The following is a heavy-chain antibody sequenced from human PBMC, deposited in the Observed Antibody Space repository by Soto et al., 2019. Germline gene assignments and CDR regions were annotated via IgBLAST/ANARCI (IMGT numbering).Heavy chain of an antibody. J-gene: IGHJ4*02. CDR2: IYTGGTT. CDR3: HGYGY. Sequence: EVPLVESGGGLIQPGGSLRLSCVVSGFTVSSSNYMSWVRQAPGKGLEWVSVIYTGGTTYYADSVKGRFTISRDNSMNTLYLQMNSLRAEETAVYYCHGYGYWGQGTLVTVSS. V-gene: IGHV3-53*01. CDR1: GFTVSSSNY. D-gene: IGHD5-12*01.